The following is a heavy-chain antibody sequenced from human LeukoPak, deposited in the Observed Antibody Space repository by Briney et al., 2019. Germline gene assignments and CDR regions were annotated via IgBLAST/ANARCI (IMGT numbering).Heavy chain of an antibody. Sequence: ASVKVSCKASGYTFTSYYMHWVRQAPGQGLEWMGIINPSVGSTSHAQKFQGRVTMTRDMSTSTVYMELSSLRSEDTAVYYCARELSSSSRLLDSWGQGTLVTVSS. CDR3: ARELSSSSRLLDS. V-gene: IGHV1-46*01. CDR1: GYTFTSYY. J-gene: IGHJ4*02. CDR2: INPSVGST. D-gene: IGHD6-6*01.